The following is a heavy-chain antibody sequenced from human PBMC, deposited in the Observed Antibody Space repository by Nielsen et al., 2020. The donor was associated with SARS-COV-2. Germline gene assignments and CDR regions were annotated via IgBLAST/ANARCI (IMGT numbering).Heavy chain of an antibody. CDR2: ISSSSSYI. D-gene: IGHD3-22*01. CDR1: GFTFSSYS. V-gene: IGHV3-21*04. Sequence: GESLKISCPASGFTFSSYSMNRVRQAPGKGLEWVSSISSSSSYIYYADSVKGRFTISRDNAKNSLYLQMNSLRAEDTALYHCASYPCGYYESSGQVAWGQGTLVTVSS. CDR3: ASYPCGYYESSGQVA. J-gene: IGHJ4*02.